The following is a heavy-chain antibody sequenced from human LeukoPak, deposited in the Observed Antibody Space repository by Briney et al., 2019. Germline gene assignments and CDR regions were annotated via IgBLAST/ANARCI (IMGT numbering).Heavy chain of an antibody. D-gene: IGHD6-19*01. Sequence: AASVKVSCKASGYTFGSYGVTWVRQAPGQGLEWMGWISPNNGDIVYAQKFQGRVTLTIETSTTTASMEVRSLRSDDTAMYYCATDPLAVAGTADYWGQGTLVTVSS. J-gene: IGHJ4*02. CDR1: GYTFGSYG. CDR2: ISPNNGDI. V-gene: IGHV1-18*01. CDR3: ATDPLAVAGTADY.